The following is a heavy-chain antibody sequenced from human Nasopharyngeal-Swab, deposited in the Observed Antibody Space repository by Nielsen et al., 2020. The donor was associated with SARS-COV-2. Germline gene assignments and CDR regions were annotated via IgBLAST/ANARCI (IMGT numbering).Heavy chain of an antibody. CDR2: ITGNGGST. V-gene: IGHV3-23*01. D-gene: IGHD6-6*01. CDR1: GLTFSSYA. Sequence: GGSLRLSCAASGLTFSSYAMSWVRQPPGKGLEWVSAITGNGGSTYYAVSVKGRFTISRDNSKNTLYLQMNSLRAEDTAVYFCAKDRRSSSSVGWFDPWGQGTLVSVSS. CDR3: AKDRRSSSSVGWFDP. J-gene: IGHJ5*02.